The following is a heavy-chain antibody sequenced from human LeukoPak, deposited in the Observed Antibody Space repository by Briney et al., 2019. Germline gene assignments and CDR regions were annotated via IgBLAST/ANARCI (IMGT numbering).Heavy chain of an antibody. J-gene: IGHJ4*02. CDR1: GYTFTSYD. CDR2: MNPNSGNT. V-gene: IGHV1-8*03. CDR3: ASLYGSGSYYNLDY. Sequence: ASVKVSCKASGYTFTSYDINWVRQATGQGLEWMGWMNPNSGNTGYAQKFQGRITITRNTSIRTAYMELSSLRSEDTAVYYCASLYGSGSYYNLDYWGQGTLVTVSS. D-gene: IGHD3-10*01.